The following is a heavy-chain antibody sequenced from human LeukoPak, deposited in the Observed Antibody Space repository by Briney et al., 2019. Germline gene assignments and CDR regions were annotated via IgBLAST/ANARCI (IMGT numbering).Heavy chain of an antibody. Sequence: PGGSLRLSCAASGFTFSDYYMSWIRQAPGKGLEWVSYISSSGNTTYHADSVKGRFTISRDNAKNSLSLQMNSLRAEDTAVYYCARGDPIYDFWSGGDYWGQGSLVTVSS. D-gene: IGHD3-3*01. CDR3: ARGDPIYDFWSGGDY. J-gene: IGHJ4*02. V-gene: IGHV3-11*04. CDR2: ISSSGNTT. CDR1: GFTFSDYY.